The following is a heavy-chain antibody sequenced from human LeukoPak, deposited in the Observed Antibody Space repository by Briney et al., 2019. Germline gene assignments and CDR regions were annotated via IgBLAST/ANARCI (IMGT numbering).Heavy chain of an antibody. CDR3: ARDRAYSAFDY. CDR2: ISSSGSGGNT. D-gene: IGHD1-26*01. CDR1: GVTLSNYA. Sequence: PGGSLRLSCVASGVTLSNYAMSWARQAPGKGLEWVSGISSSGSGGNTYYADSVKGRFTISRDSSRNTLFLHMNTLRAEDTAIYYCARDRAYSAFDYWGQGTLVTVSS. J-gene: IGHJ4*02. V-gene: IGHV3-23*01.